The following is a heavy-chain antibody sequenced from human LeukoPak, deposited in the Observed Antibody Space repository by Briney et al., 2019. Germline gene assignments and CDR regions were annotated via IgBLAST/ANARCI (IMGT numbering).Heavy chain of an antibody. Sequence: GGSLRLSCAASGFTFSSYWMHWVRRAPGKGLVWVSRINSDGSSTSYADSVKGRFTISRDNAKNTLYLQMNSLRAEETAVYYCARAGPSSSWHQFDYWGQGTLVTVSS. D-gene: IGHD6-13*01. CDR3: ARAGPSSSWHQFDY. V-gene: IGHV3-74*01. CDR2: INSDGSST. CDR1: GFTFSSYW. J-gene: IGHJ4*02.